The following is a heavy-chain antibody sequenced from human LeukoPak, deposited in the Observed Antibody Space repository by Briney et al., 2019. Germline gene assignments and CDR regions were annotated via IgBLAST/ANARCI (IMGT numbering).Heavy chain of an antibody. V-gene: IGHV1-69*04. CDR3: AFLEAAAAGTRNY. CDR2: IIPILGIA. J-gene: IGHJ4*02. CDR1: GGTFSSYA. Sequence: ASVTVSCKASGGTFSSYAISWVRQAPGQGLEWMGRIIPILGIANYAQKFQGRVTITADKSTSTAYMELSSLRSEDTAVYYCAFLEAAAAGTRNYWGQGTLVTVSS. D-gene: IGHD6-13*01.